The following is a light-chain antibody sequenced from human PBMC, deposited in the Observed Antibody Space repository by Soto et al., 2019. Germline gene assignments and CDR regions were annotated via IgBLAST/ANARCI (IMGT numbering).Light chain of an antibody. CDR1: SSDVGGYNY. CDR3: TSYAGSDNFCV. Sequence: QSALTQPPSASGSPGQSVTISCIGTSSDVGGYNYVSWYQQYPGKAPKLTIYEVSKRPSGVPDRFSGFKSGNTASLTVSGLQPEDEADYYCTSYAGSDNFCVFGTGTKLTVL. J-gene: IGLJ1*01. CDR2: EVS. V-gene: IGLV2-8*01.